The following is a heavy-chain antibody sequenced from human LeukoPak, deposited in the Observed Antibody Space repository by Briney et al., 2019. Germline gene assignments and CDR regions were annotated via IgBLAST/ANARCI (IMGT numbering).Heavy chain of an antibody. V-gene: IGHV4-30-2*01. CDR2: IFHSGST. Sequence: PSQTLSLTCTVSGASISNGGYYWSLIRQPPGKGLGWIGYIFHSGSTYYNPSLKSRVTISVDRSKNQFSLKLSSVTAADTAVYYCARGPHITIFGVVILPRAFDIWGQGTMVTVSS. J-gene: IGHJ3*02. D-gene: IGHD3-3*01. CDR3: ARGPHITIFGVVILPRAFDI. CDR1: GASISNGGYY.